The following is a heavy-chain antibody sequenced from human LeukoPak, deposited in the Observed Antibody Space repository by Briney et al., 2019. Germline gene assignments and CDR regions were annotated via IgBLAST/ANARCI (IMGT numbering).Heavy chain of an antibody. CDR2: INSDGST. CDR1: GFTVSNSY. Sequence: PGGSLRLSCVASGFTVSNSYITWVRQAPGKGLEWDSIINSDGSTYYTDSVKGRITISRDNSKNTVFLQMNSLRAEDTAVYYCARDLNCWGQGTLVTVSS. CDR3: ARDLNC. J-gene: IGHJ4*02. V-gene: IGHV3-53*01.